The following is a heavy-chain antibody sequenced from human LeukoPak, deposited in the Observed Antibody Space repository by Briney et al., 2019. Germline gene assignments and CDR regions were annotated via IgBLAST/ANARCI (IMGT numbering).Heavy chain of an antibody. D-gene: IGHD4-23*01. CDR1: GFTFNNYA. J-gene: IGHJ4*02. CDR3: TKDLRYYYADNHSEMDEHDY. CDR2: ISSNYAT. Sequence: PGGSLRLSCTVSGFTFNNYAMNWVRQAPGKGLEWVSTISSNYATYYADSVKGRFTISRDNSKNTLSLQMNSLRVEDTALYCCTKDLRYYYADNHSEMDEHDYWGQGTLVTVSS. V-gene: IGHV3-23*01.